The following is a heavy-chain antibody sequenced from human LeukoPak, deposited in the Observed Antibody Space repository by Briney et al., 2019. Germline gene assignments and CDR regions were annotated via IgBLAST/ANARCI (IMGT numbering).Heavy chain of an antibody. CDR2: INPN. Sequence: ASVKVSCKASGYTFTDYYIHWVRQAPGQGLEWMGWINPNKYAQKFQDRVIVTRDTSISTAYMELSRLRSDDTAVYYCARGNTSDDWASAFDIWGQGTMVTVSS. CDR1: GYTFTDYY. D-gene: IGHD3-16*01. V-gene: IGHV1-2*02. CDR3: ARGNTSDDWASAFDI. J-gene: IGHJ3*02.